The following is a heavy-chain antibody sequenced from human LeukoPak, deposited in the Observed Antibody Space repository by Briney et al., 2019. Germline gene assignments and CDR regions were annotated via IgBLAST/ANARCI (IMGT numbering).Heavy chain of an antibody. D-gene: IGHD6-19*01. CDR1: GGSFSAYY. CDR2: INHSGST. V-gene: IGHV4-34*01. CDR3: ARGSSSGWYSKVDY. J-gene: IGHJ4*02. Sequence: SETLSLTCAVYGGSFSAYYWSWIRQPPGKGLEWIGEINHSGSTNYNPSLKSRVTISVDTSKNQFSLKLSSVTAADTAVYYCARGSSSGWYSKVDYWGQGTLVTVSS.